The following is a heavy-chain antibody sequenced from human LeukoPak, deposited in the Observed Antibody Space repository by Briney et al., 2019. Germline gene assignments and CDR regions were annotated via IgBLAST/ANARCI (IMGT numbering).Heavy chain of an antibody. D-gene: IGHD6-6*01. Sequence: GASVKVSCKASGYTFTSYGISWVRQAPGQGLEWMGWISAYNGNTNYAQKLQGRVTMTTDTSTSTAYMELRSLRSDDTAVYYCARDRLRIAARRDFDYWGQGTLVTVSS. V-gene: IGHV1-18*01. CDR1: GYTFTSYG. CDR2: ISAYNGNT. J-gene: IGHJ4*02. CDR3: ARDRLRIAARRDFDY.